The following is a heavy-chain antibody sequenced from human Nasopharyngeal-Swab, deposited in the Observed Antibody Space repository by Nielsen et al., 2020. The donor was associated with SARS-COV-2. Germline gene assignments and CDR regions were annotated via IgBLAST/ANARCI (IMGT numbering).Heavy chain of an antibody. Sequence: ASVKVSCKVSGYTLTELSMHWVRQAPGKGLEWMGGFDPEDGETIYAQKFQGRVTMTEDTSTDTAYMELSSLRSEDTAVYYCATDCTIFGVVIVPRCRYGMDVWGQGTTFTVSS. V-gene: IGHV1-24*01. CDR3: ATDCTIFGVVIVPRCRYGMDV. CDR2: FDPEDGET. D-gene: IGHD3-3*01. J-gene: IGHJ6*02. CDR1: GYTLTELS.